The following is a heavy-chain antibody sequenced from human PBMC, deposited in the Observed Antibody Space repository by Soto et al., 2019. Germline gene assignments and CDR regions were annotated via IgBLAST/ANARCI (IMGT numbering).Heavy chain of an antibody. D-gene: IGHD2-2*01. CDR1: GITFSGFA. J-gene: IGHJ4*02. CDR3: AKELYADN. CDR2: ISGRATST. V-gene: IGHV3-23*01. Sequence: EVQLLESGGGLVQPGGSLRLSCAASGITFSGFAMSWVRQAPGKGLEWVSGISGRATSTYYADSVKGRFTISRDNSKNTLYLQINSLTVGDTAVYYCAKELYADNWGQGTLVTVSS.